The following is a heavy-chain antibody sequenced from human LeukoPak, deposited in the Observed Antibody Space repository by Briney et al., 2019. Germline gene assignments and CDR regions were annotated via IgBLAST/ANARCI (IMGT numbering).Heavy chain of an antibody. CDR3: ATDSLRRLTVVRGVVDAFDI. CDR2: IKSKTAGGTT. Sequence: GGSLRLSCAASGFTFTNAWMSWVRQAPGKGLEWVGRIKSKTAGGTTDYAAPVKGRFTISRDDSKNTLYLQMNSLKIEDTAVYYCATDSLRRLTVVRGVVDAFDIWGQGTMVTVSS. D-gene: IGHD3-10*01. V-gene: IGHV3-15*01. J-gene: IGHJ3*02. CDR1: GFTFTNAW.